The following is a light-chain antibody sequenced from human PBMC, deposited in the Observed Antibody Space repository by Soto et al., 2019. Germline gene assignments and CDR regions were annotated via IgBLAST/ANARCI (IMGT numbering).Light chain of an antibody. J-gene: IGKJ1*01. CDR3: QQSYSTPWT. V-gene: IGKV1-39*01. Sequence: DIQMTQSPSTLPASVGDRVTITCRASQSIGIFLNWYQQKPGKAPQLLIYAASSLQSGVPSGFSGSGSETDFTLTISSLQPEDFATYYCQQSYSTPWTFGQGTKVDIK. CDR2: AAS. CDR1: QSIGIF.